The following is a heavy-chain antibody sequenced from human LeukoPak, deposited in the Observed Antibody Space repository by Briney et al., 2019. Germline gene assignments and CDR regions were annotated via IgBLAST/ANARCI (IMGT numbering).Heavy chain of an antibody. Sequence: SETLFLTCTVSGGSISSYYWSWIRQPAGKGLEWIGRIYTSGSTNYNPSLKSRVTMSVDTSKNQFSLKLSSVTAADTAVYYCARIYYDSSGYYYDYWGQGTLVTVSS. D-gene: IGHD3-22*01. CDR2: IYTSGST. CDR3: ARIYYDSSGYYYDY. J-gene: IGHJ4*02. V-gene: IGHV4-4*07. CDR1: GGSISSYY.